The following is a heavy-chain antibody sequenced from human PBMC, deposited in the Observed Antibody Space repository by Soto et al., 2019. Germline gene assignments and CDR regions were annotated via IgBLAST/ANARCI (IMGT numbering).Heavy chain of an antibody. CDR3: GRAPHDYGNYAAI. CDR2: IYYSGST. V-gene: IGHV4-59*01. J-gene: IGHJ3*02. CDR1: GGSISSYY. Sequence: ASQTLCLTCTVAGGSISSYYWSWIRQPPVKGLKRIGYIYYSGSTNYNPSLKSRVTISVDTSKNQFSLKLHSDTVADTAWFYRGRAPHDYGNYAAIWGHGTMVNVS. D-gene: IGHD4-17*01.